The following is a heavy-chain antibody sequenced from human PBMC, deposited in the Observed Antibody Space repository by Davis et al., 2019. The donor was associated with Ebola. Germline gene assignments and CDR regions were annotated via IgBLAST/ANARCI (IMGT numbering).Heavy chain of an antibody. V-gene: IGHV1-2*02. CDR3: ARGFGYGSETFDY. CDR2: INPYNGGT. Sequence: ASVKVSCKTSGYTFTDYYLHWVRQAPGQGLEWMGWINPYNGGTNYAQKFQGRVTMTRNTSISTAYMELSSLTSEDTAVYYCARGFGYGSETFDYWGQGTLVTVSS. CDR1: GYTFTDYY. J-gene: IGHJ4*02. D-gene: IGHD3-10*01.